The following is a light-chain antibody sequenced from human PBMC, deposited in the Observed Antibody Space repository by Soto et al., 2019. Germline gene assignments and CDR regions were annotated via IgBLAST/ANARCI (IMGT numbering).Light chain of an antibody. CDR1: QSVSSN. CDR2: GAS. V-gene: IGKV3-15*01. Sequence: EIVMTQSPATLSVSPGERATLSCRASQSVSSNLAWYQQKPGQAPRLLIYGASTRASGIPARFSGSGSGTAVTLTISSLQSEDFAVYYCQQYNNWSPFTFGPGTKVDIK. J-gene: IGKJ3*01. CDR3: QQYNNWSPFT.